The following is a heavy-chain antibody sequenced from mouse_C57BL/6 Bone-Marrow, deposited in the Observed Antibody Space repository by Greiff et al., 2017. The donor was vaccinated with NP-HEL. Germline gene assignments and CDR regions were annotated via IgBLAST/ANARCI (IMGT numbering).Heavy chain of an antibody. D-gene: IGHD2-10*02. CDR1: GYTFTSYW. Sequence: QVQLKQPGAELVKPGASVKLSCKASGYTFTSYWMHWVKQRPGQGLEWIGMIHPNSGSTNYNEKFKSKATLTVDKSSSTAYMQLSSLTSEDSAVYYCAVWYPYYYAMDYWGQGTSVTVSS. CDR2: IHPNSGST. CDR3: AVWYPYYYAMDY. V-gene: IGHV1-64*01. J-gene: IGHJ4*01.